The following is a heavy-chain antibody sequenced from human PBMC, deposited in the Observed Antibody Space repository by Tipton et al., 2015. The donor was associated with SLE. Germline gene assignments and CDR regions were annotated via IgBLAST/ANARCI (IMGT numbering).Heavy chain of an antibody. D-gene: IGHD6-6*01. CDR1: GGSLSGYY. CDR3: ARVYRSSSPLGYYYYMDV. CDR2: INHSGST. Sequence: TLSLTCAVYGGSLSGYYWSWIRQPPGKGLEWIGEINHSGSTNCNPSLKSRVTISVDTSKTQFSLRLSSVTAADTAVYYCARVYRSSSPLGYYYYMDVWGKGTTVTVSS. V-gene: IGHV4-34*01. J-gene: IGHJ6*03.